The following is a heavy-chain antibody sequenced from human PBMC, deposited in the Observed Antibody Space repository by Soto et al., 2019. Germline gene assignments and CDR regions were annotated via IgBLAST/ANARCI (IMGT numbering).Heavy chain of an antibody. CDR1: GGSLSSYY. J-gene: IGHJ4*02. V-gene: IGHV4-59*08. Sequence: SSETLCLTCPVSGGSLSSYYWSWIRPPPGKGLEWIGYIYYSGSTNYNPSLKSRVTISVDTSKNQFSLKLNSMTAADTAVYYCARHNYGSGSTYFDYWGQGTLVTVS. D-gene: IGHD3-10*01. CDR3: ARHNYGSGSTYFDY. CDR2: IYYSGST.